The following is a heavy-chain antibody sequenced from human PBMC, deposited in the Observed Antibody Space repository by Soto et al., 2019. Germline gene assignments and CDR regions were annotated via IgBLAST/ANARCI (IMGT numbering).Heavy chain of an antibody. CDR3: ARAPSWWYFDL. CDR1: GYTFTRYA. CDR2: INAGNGNT. Sequence: ASVKGSCKAAGYTFTRYAGRWGRQAPGQRLEWMGWINAGNGNTKYSQKFQGRVTITRDTSASTAYMELSSLRSEDTAVYYCARAPSWWYFDLWGRGTLVTVSS. V-gene: IGHV1-3*01. J-gene: IGHJ2*01.